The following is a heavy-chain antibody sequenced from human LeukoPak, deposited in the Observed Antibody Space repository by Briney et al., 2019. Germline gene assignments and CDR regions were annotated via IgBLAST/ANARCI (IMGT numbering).Heavy chain of an antibody. CDR3: TTGLYVWGSYRPLDY. CDR1: GFTFSNAW. J-gene: IGHJ4*02. V-gene: IGHV3-15*01. D-gene: IGHD3-16*02. CDR2: IQSKTDGGTI. Sequence: PGGSLRLSCAASGFTFSNAWMSWVRQAPGKGVEWVGRIQSKTDGGTIDYAAPVKVRFTISRDDSKNTLYLQMNSLKAEDTAVYYCTTGLYVWGSYRPLDYWGQGTLVTVSS.